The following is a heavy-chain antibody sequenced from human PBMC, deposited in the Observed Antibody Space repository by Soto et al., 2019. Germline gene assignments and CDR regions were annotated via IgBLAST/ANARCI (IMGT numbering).Heavy chain of an antibody. CDR3: AISYDPNMASTIDY. Sequence: QVQLVQSGAEVKKPGSSVKVSCQASGGTFSSYAISWVRQDPGQGLEWMGGIIPIFGTANYAQKFQGRVTITADESTSTAYMELSSLRSEDTAVYYCAISYDPNMASTIDYWGQGTLVTGSS. V-gene: IGHV1-69*01. J-gene: IGHJ4*02. CDR2: IIPIFGTA. CDR1: GGTFSSYA. D-gene: IGHD5-18*01.